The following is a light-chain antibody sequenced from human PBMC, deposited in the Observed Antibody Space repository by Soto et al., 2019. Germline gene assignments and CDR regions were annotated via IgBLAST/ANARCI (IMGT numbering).Light chain of an antibody. CDR2: RAS. CDR3: QQYNTYPWT. J-gene: IGKJ1*01. V-gene: IGKV1-5*03. CDR1: QSISNW. Sequence: DIQMTQSPSALSASVGDRVIVTCRASQSISNWLAWYQQKPGKAPNLLIYRASNLESGVPSRFSGSGSGREFTLTITSLQTDDFATSYCQQYNTYPWTFGQGTKVEIK.